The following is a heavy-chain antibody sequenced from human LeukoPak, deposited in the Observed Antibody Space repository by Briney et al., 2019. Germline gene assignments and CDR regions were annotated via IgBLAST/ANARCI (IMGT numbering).Heavy chain of an antibody. CDR1: GYSFTTYW. CDR2: IYPANSST. V-gene: IGHV5-51*01. Sequence: GESLKISCKASGYSFTTYWIGWVRQAPGKGLEWMGIIYPANSSTEYSPSFQGQVTISVDKSVNTAYLQWSRLKASDTATYYCARRGPIAAVGYYFDYWGQGTLVTVSS. D-gene: IGHD6-13*01. CDR3: ARRGPIAAVGYYFDY. J-gene: IGHJ4*02.